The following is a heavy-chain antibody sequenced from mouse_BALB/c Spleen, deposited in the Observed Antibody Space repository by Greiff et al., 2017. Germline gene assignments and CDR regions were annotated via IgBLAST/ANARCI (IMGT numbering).Heavy chain of an antibody. D-gene: IGHD1-1*02. CDR3: TRGGNAPFDY. CDR1: GFTFSNYW. CDR2: IRLKSNNYAT. V-gene: IGHV6-6*02. J-gene: IGHJ2*01. Sequence: EVKLVESGGGLVQPGGSMKLSCVASGFTFSNYWMNWVRQSPEKGLEWVAEIRLKSNNYATHYAESVKGRFTISRDDSKSSVYLQMNNLRAEDTGIYYCTRGGNAPFDYWGQGTTLTVSS.